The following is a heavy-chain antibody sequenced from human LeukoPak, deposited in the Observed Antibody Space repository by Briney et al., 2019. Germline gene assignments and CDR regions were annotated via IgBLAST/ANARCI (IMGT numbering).Heavy chain of an antibody. CDR3: ARAGSGSYLYDY. Sequence: ASVKVSCKASGYTFTSYDINWVRQATGQGLEWMGWMNPISGNTGYAQKFQGRVTMTRNTSISTAYMELSSLRSEDTAVYYCARAGSGSYLYDYWGQGILVTVSS. CDR1: GYTFTSYD. J-gene: IGHJ4*02. D-gene: IGHD3-10*01. V-gene: IGHV1-8*01. CDR2: MNPISGNT.